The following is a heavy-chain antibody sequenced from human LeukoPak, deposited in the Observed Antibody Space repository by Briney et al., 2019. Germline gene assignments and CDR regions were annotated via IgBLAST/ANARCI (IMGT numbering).Heavy chain of an antibody. D-gene: IGHD6-19*01. CDR1: GGSFSGYY. CDR3: ARLAGSGWQYYFDY. J-gene: IGHJ4*02. Sequence: SETLSFTCAVYGGSFSGYYWSWIRQPPGKGLEWIGEINHSGSTNYNPSLKSRVTISVDTSKNQFSLKLSSVTASDTAVYYCARLAGSGWQYYFDYWGQGTLVTVSS. CDR2: INHSGST. V-gene: IGHV4-34*01.